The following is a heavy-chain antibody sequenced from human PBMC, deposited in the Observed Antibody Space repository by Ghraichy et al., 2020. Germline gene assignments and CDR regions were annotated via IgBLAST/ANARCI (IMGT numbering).Heavy chain of an antibody. Sequence: GGSLRLSCAASGFTFSSYGMHWVRQAPGKGLEWVAFIRYDGSNKYYADSVKSRFTISRDSSKNTLYLQMNSLRAEDTAVYYCAKDGGSYAGVDYYYMDVWGNGTTVTVSS. CDR2: IRYDGSNK. CDR1: GFTFSSYG. V-gene: IGHV3-30*02. J-gene: IGHJ6*03. D-gene: IGHD1-26*01. CDR3: AKDGGSYAGVDYYYMDV.